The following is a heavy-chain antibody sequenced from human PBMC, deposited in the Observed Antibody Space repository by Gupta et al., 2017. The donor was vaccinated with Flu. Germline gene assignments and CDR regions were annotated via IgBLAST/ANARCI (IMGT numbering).Heavy chain of an antibody. D-gene: IGHD3-3*01. CDR1: GGSISSGDYY. CDR3: ARRRDVGSGCPHLDP. CDR2: IHYSGAN. J-gene: IGHJ5*02. Sequence: QVQLQESAPVLVNPSQTLSLTCTVSGGSISSGDYYWSWIRQPPGKGLEWIGFIHYSGANYYNTARRSRVTISIDTSKKHFSLNLRYVIAEDTAVYYCARRRDVGSGCPHLDPWGQGTLVTVS. V-gene: IGHV4-30-4*01.